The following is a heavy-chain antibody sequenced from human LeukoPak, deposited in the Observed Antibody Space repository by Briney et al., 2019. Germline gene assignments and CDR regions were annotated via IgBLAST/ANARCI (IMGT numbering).Heavy chain of an antibody. CDR1: GGSISSYY. J-gene: IGHJ3*02. Sequence: SETLSLTCTVSGGSISSYYWSWIRQPPGKGLEWIGYIYYSGSTNYNPSLKSRVTISVDTSKNQFSLKLSSVTAADTAVYYCARVLRYSSSWYTPPAQTQDAFDIWGQGTMVTVSS. CDR2: IYYSGST. V-gene: IGHV4-59*08. D-gene: IGHD6-13*01. CDR3: ARVLRYSSSWYTPPAQTQDAFDI.